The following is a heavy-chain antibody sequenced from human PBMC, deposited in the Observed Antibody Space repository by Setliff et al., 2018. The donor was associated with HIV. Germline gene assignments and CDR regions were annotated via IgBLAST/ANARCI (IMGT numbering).Heavy chain of an antibody. CDR1: GGSIRSGSYY. D-gene: IGHD3-10*01. CDR3: ARDTYISGNHYYYYYMDV. Sequence: SETLSLTCSVSGGSIRSGSYYWSWIRQPAGKGLEWIGHIYSTGSTRYNPSLESRLTILVDTSRNQFSLKLNSVTTADTAVYYCARDTYISGNHYYYYYMDVWGKGTTVTVSS. CDR2: IYSTGST. J-gene: IGHJ6*03. V-gene: IGHV4-61*09.